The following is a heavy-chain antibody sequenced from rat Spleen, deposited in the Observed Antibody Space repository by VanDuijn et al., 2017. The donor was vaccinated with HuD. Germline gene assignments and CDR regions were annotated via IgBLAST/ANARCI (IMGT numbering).Heavy chain of an antibody. CDR2: ISSDGSGT. Sequence: EVQLVESDGGLVQPGRSLKLSCAASGFTFSDYYMAWVRQAPTKGLEWVATISSDGSGTYYRDSVKGRFTTSRDNAKSTLYLQMNSLRSEDTATYYCTREGVYYGSSSGFDYWGQGVMVTVSS. J-gene: IGHJ2*01. V-gene: IGHV5-29*01. D-gene: IGHD1-7*01. CDR3: TREGVYYGSSSGFDY. CDR1: GFTFSDYY.